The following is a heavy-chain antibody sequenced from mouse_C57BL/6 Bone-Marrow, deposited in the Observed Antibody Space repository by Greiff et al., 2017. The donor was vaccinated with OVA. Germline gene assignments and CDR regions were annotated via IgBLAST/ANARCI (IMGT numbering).Heavy chain of an antibody. CDR2: ISGGGGKP. CDR3: ANEVAY. J-gene: IGHJ3*01. V-gene: IGHV5-9*01. Sequence: DVHLVESGGGLVKPGGSLKLSCAASGFTFSSYTMSWVRQTPEQRLEWVATISGGGGKPYSPDSVKGRFTISRDNAKNTLYLQMSSLRSEDTALYYCANEVAYWGQGTLVTVSA. CDR1: GFTFSSYT.